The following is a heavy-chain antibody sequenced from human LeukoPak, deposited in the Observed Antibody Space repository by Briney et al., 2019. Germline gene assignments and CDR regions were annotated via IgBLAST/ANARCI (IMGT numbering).Heavy chain of an antibody. Sequence: SETLSLTCTVSGGSIRTDGSYWAWIRQPPGKGLEWIGSIYIDGITHYNSSLQSRVTLSIDTSKNQFSLKLSSVTATDTAVYYCARDEGRGRISITGTFGGPAWFDPWGQGTLVTVSS. CDR1: GGSIRTDGSY. J-gene: IGHJ5*02. D-gene: IGHD1-20*01. V-gene: IGHV4-39*07. CDR2: IYIDGIT. CDR3: ARDEGRGRISITGTFGGPAWFDP.